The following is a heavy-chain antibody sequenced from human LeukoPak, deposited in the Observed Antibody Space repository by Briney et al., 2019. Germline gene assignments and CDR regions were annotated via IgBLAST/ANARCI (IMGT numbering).Heavy chain of an antibody. D-gene: IGHD4-23*01. CDR2: ISPDNGNT. CDR1: GYSFTTYR. Sequence: GASVKVSCKTSGYSFTTYRISWVRQAPGQGLEWIGWISPDNGNTNYAQRLQGRVTMTTDTSTSTAYMELRILRSDDTGVYYCATDYGGNPAFFDYWGQGTLVTVSS. J-gene: IGHJ4*02. CDR3: ATDYGGNPAFFDY. V-gene: IGHV1-18*01.